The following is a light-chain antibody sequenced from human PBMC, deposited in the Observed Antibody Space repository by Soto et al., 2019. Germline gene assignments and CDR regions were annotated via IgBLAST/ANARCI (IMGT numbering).Light chain of an antibody. Sequence: EIVLTQSPGTLSLSPGERATLSCRASRSVSSDYLAWYQQKPGQSPRLLIYGASSRATGIPDRFSGSGSGTFFFLTIRRLKPVDFAVYYCLHYGCSPAWVFGRGNEVEIK. J-gene: IGKJ1*01. CDR3: LHYGCSPAWV. V-gene: IGKV3-20*01. CDR1: RSVSSDY. CDR2: GAS.